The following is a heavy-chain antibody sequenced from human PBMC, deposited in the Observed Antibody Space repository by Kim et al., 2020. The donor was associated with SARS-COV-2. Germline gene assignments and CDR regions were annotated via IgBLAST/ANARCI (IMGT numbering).Heavy chain of an antibody. CDR2: IYRGGNT. CDR3: ARRYNSSWAHDY. J-gene: IGHJ4*02. V-gene: IGHV3-53*01. Sequence: GGSLRLSCAASGFTVSSNYMSWVRQAPGKGLEWVSVIYRGGNTYYEDSVKGRFTISRDTSKNTLYLQMNSLRAEDTAVYYCARRYNSSWAHDYWGQGTLVTVSS. CDR1: GFTVSSNY. D-gene: IGHD6-13*01.